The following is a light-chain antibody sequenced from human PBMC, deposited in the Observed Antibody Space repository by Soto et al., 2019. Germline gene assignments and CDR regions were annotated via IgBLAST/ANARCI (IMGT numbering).Light chain of an antibody. J-gene: IGKJ1*01. CDR2: GAS. Sequence: EIVMTQSPATLSVSPGERATLSCRASQSVSSNFAWYQQKPGQSPRLLINGASTRATGIPARFSGSGSGTEFALPISSLQSEDFAVYYCQQYNNWPPTFGQGTKVEF. CDR1: QSVSSN. V-gene: IGKV3-15*01. CDR3: QQYNNWPPT.